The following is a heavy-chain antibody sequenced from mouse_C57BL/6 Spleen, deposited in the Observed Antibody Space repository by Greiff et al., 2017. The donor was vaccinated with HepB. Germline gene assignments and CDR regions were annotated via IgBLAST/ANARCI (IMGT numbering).Heavy chain of an antibody. CDR3: ETAYDGYYFDY. J-gene: IGHJ2*01. D-gene: IGHD2-12*01. Sequence: VQLVESGAELVKPGASVKISCKASGYAFSSYWMNWVKQRPGKGLEWIGQIYPGDGDTNYNGKFKGKATLTADKSSSTAYMQLSSLTSEDSAVYFCETAYDGYYFDYWGQGTTLTVSS. V-gene: IGHV1-80*01. CDR2: IYPGDGDT. CDR1: GYAFSSYW.